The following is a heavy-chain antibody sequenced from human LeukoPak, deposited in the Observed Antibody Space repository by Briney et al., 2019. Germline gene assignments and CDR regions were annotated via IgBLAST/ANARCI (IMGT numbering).Heavy chain of an antibody. D-gene: IGHD2-2*02. J-gene: IGHJ5*02. CDR2: IRSKAYAGTT. Sequence: PGGSLRLSCTASGFTFGDYAMSWFRQAPGKGLEWVGFIRSKAYAGTTEYAASVKGRFTISRDDSKSIAYLQMNSLKTEDTAVYYCTLSKKYPTYNWFDPWGQGTLVTVSS. V-gene: IGHV3-49*03. CDR1: GFTFGDYA. CDR3: TLSKKYPTYNWFDP.